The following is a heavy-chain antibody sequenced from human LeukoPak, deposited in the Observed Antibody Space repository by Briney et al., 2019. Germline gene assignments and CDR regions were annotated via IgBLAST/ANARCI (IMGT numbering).Heavy chain of an antibody. CDR2: INPNSGGT. V-gene: IGHV1-2*02. CDR1: GYTFTGYY. CDR3: ATDRGRGYSYGPFDY. D-gene: IGHD5-18*01. J-gene: IGHJ4*02. Sequence: ASVKVSCKASGYTFTGYYMHWVRQAPGQGLEWMGWINPNSGGTNYAQKFQGRATMTRDTSISTAYMELSRLGSEDTAVYYCATDRGRGYSYGPFDYWGQGTLVTVSS.